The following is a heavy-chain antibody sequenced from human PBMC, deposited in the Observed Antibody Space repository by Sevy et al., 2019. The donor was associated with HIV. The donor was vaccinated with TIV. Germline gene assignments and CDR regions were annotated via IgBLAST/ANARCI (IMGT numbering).Heavy chain of an antibody. Sequence: SETLSLTCTVSGGFVTSTSYYWAWIRQSPGKGLEWIGSIYNSGSTYYNPSLKSQVTISVHTSKNQFSRKLSSVTAADTAVYYCARRYCSSTSCYVPGYYGMDVWGQGTTVTVSS. D-gene: IGHD2-2*01. CDR1: GGFVTSTSYY. J-gene: IGHJ6*02. CDR3: ARRYCSSTSCYVPGYYGMDV. CDR2: IYNSGST. V-gene: IGHV4-39*01.